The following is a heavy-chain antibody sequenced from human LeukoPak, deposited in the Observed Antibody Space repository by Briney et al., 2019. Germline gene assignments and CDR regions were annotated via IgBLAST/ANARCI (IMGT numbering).Heavy chain of an antibody. CDR3: ARERIAAAGPYEEENWFDP. Sequence: SETLSLTCTVSGGSISSGSYYWSWIRQPAGKGLEWIGRIYTSGSTNYNPSLKSRVTISVDTSKNQFSLKLSSVTAADTAVYYCARERIAAAGPYEEENWFDPWGQGTLVTVSS. D-gene: IGHD6-13*01. V-gene: IGHV4-61*02. CDR1: GGSISSGSYY. CDR2: IYTSGST. J-gene: IGHJ5*02.